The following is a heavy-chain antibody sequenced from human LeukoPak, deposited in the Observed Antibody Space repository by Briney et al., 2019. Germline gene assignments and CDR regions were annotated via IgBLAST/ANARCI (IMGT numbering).Heavy chain of an antibody. Sequence: SETLSLTCTVSGGSIISYYWSWIRQPPGKGLEWIGYIYYSGSTNYNPSLKSRVTTSVDTSKNQFSLKLSSVTAADTVVYYCARDPTGNYNWFDPWGQGTLVTVSS. D-gene: IGHD1-1*01. CDR2: IYYSGST. J-gene: IGHJ5*02. CDR1: GGSIISYY. V-gene: IGHV4-59*01. CDR3: ARDPTGNYNWFDP.